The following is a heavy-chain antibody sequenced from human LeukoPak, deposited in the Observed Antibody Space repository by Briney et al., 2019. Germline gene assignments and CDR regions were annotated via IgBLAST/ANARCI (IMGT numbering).Heavy chain of an antibody. CDR3: ARGNYYGSGCDF. CDR2: IYYHGNNK. J-gene: IGHJ4*02. D-gene: IGHD3-10*01. Sequence: GGSLRLSCAASGFTLSNYGMHWVRQAPGKGLEWVAFIYYHGNNKNYADFVKGRFTIFRDNSKNTLFLQMNSLRAEDTAVYYCARGNYYGSGCDFWGQGSLVTVSS. V-gene: IGHV3-30*02. CDR1: GFTLSNYG.